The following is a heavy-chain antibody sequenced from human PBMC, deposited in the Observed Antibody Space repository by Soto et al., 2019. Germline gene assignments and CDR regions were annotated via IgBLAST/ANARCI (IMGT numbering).Heavy chain of an antibody. D-gene: IGHD2-21*02. V-gene: IGHV3-66*01. CDR3: ARDYYGGNSRYFDL. J-gene: IGHJ2*01. CDR2: MYSGGST. Sequence: EVQLVESGGGLVQPGGSLRLSCAASGFTVSSHYMSWVRQAPGKGLEWVSVMYSGGSTYYTDSVKGRFTISRDNSKNTLFLQMNSLRAEDTAVYYCARDYYGGNSRYFDLWGRGTLVTVSS. CDR1: GFTVSSHY.